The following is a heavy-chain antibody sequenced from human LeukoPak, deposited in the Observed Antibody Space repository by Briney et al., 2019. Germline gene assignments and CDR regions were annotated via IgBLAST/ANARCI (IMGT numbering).Heavy chain of an antibody. Sequence: SETLSLTCTVSGGSISSYYWSWIRQPPGKGLEWIGYIYYSGSTNYNPSLKSRVTISVDTSKNQFSLKLSSVTAADTAVYYCAREPRWAGDLGGFDSWGQGPLVTVSS. CDR3: AREPRWAGDLGGFDS. V-gene: IGHV4-59*12. D-gene: IGHD3-16*01. CDR1: GGSISSYY. CDR2: IYYSGST. J-gene: IGHJ4*02.